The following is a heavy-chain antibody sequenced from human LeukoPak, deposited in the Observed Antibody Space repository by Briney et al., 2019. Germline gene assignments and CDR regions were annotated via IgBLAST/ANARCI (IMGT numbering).Heavy chain of an antibody. CDR2: IYYSGST. D-gene: IGHD5-18*01. V-gene: IGHV4-39*01. J-gene: IGHJ4*02. CDR3: AMGNGYYSLYYFDY. CDR1: GGSISSSSYY. Sequence: SETLSLTCTVSGGSISSSSYYWGWIRQPPGEGLEWIGSIYYSGSTYYNPSLKSRVTISVDTSKNQFSLKLSSVTAADTAVYYCAMGNGYYSLYYFDYWGQGTLVTVSS.